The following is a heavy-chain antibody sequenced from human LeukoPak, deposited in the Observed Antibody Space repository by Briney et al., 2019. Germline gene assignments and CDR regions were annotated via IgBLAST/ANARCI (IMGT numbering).Heavy chain of an antibody. CDR2: IYSGGST. D-gene: IGHD3-22*01. CDR1: GFTASSNY. J-gene: IGHJ4*02. V-gene: IGHV3-66*01. Sequence: GGSLRLSCAASGFTASSNYMSWVRQAPGEGLGWVSVIYSGGSTYYADSVKGRFTISRDNSKNTLYLQMNSLRAEDTAVYYCAREVEYYDSSGYFDYWGQGTLVTVSS. CDR3: AREVEYYDSSGYFDY.